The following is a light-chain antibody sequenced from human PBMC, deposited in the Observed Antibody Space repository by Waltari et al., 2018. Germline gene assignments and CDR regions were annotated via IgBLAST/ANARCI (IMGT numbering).Light chain of an antibody. V-gene: IGLV4-69*01. J-gene: IGLJ3*02. CDR2: LDGDGSH. CDR1: SGHSYYA. Sequence: QLVLTQSPSVSASLGASVKLTCTLDSGHSYYAIAWHQQQSEKGPRFLMKLDGDGSHNQGDGIPDRFSGSSSGGERYLTISSLQSEDEADYYCQTWGPGIRVFGGGTKVTVL. CDR3: QTWGPGIRV.